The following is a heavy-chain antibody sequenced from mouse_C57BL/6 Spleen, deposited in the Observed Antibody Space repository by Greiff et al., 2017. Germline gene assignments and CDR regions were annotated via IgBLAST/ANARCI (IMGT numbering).Heavy chain of an antibody. D-gene: IGHD3-1*01. CDR2: IWSGGST. J-gene: IGHJ4*01. CDR3: ARPKLDYAMDY. CDR1: GFSLTSYG. V-gene: IGHV2-2*01. Sequence: VQLQQSGPGLVQPSQCLSITCTVSGFSLTSYGVHWVRQSPGKGLEWLGVIWSGGSTDYHAAFISRLSISKDNSKSQVFFKMNSLQADDTAIYYCARPKLDYAMDYWGQGTSVTVSS.